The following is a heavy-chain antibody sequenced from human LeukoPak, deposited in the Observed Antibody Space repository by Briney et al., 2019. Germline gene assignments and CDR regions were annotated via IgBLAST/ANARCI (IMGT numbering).Heavy chain of an antibody. CDR1: GATFSSYA. V-gene: IGHV1-18*01. Sequence: ASVKVSCKASGATFSSYAISWVRQAPGQGLEWMGWVSAYNGNTNQAQKLQGRVTMTTDTSTRTAYMELRSLRSDDTAVYYCARDYYDSSGYYYVFAYWGQGTLVTVSS. J-gene: IGHJ4*02. D-gene: IGHD3-22*01. CDR2: VSAYNGNT. CDR3: ARDYYDSSGYYYVFAY.